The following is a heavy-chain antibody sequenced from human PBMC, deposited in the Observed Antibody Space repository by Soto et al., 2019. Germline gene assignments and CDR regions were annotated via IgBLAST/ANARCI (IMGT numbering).Heavy chain of an antibody. CDR1: GFTFSSYA. Sequence: PGGSLRLSCAASGFTFSSYAMSWVRQAPGKGLEWVSAISGSGGSTYYADSVKGRFTISRDNSKNTLYLQMNSLRAEDTAVYYCAKNPVEYRDYGDYLGYWGQGTLVTVSS. J-gene: IGHJ4*02. CDR2: ISGSGGST. D-gene: IGHD4-17*01. V-gene: IGHV3-23*01. CDR3: AKNPVEYRDYGDYLGY.